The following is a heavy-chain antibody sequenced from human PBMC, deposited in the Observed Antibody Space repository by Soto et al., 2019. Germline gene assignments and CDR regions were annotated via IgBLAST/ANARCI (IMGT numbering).Heavy chain of an antibody. D-gene: IGHD4-17*01. Sequence: QVQLVQSGAEVKKPGSSVKVSCKASGGTFSSYTISWVRQAPGQGLEWRGRIIPILGIANYAQKFQGRVTITADKSTSTAYMELSSLRSEDTAVYYCAAGTVTTSYYYMDVWGKGTTVTVSS. CDR2: IIPILGIA. CDR1: GGTFSSYT. V-gene: IGHV1-69*02. CDR3: AAGTVTTSYYYMDV. J-gene: IGHJ6*03.